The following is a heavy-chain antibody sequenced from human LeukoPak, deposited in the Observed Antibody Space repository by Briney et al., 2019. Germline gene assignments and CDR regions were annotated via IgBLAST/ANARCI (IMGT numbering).Heavy chain of an antibody. CDR1: GFTFSSYG. D-gene: IGHD3-22*01. CDR2: ISYDGSNK. V-gene: IGHV3-30*18. Sequence: PGGSLRLSCAASGFTFSSYGMHWVRQAPGRGLEWVAVISYDGSNKYYADSVKGRFTISRDNSKNTLYLQMNSLRAEDTAVYYCAKDPQGYDSSGYFDYWGQGTLVTVSS. J-gene: IGHJ4*02. CDR3: AKDPQGYDSSGYFDY.